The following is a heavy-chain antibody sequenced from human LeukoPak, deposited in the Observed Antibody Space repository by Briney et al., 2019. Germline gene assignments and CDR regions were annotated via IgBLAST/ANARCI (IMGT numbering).Heavy chain of an antibody. Sequence: ASVKVSCKASGGTFSSYAISWVRQAPGQGLEWMGGIIPIFGTANYAQKFQGRVTITADKSTSTAYMELSSLRSEDTAVYYWAGGSGWSDAFDIWGQGTMVTVSS. V-gene: IGHV1-69*06. CDR1: GGTFSSYA. CDR3: AGGSGWSDAFDI. CDR2: IIPIFGTA. J-gene: IGHJ3*02. D-gene: IGHD6-19*01.